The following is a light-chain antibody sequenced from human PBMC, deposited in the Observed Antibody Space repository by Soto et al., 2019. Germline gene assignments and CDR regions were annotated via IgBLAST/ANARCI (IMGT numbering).Light chain of an antibody. J-gene: IGLJ2*01. Sequence: QSVLTQPASVSGSPGQSIAISCTGTSSDVGGYNYVSWYQQHPGKAPKLIIYDVSSRPSGVSDCFSGSKSVHTASLTISGLQAEDEADYYCSSYTSSSTLVFGGGTKVTVL. CDR2: DVS. CDR3: SSYTSSSTLV. V-gene: IGLV2-14*03. CDR1: SSDVGGYNY.